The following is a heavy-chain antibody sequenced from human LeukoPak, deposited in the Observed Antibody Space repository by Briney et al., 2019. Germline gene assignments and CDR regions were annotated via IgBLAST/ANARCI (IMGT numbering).Heavy chain of an antibody. J-gene: IGHJ5*02. Sequence: GGSLRLSCAASGFTFSSYAMSWVRQAPGKGLEWVSAISGSGGSTYYADSVKGRFTISRDNSKNTLYLQMNSLRAEDTAVYYCAKDMVRGVITSDNWFDPWGQGTLVTVSS. CDR3: AKDMVRGVITSDNWFDP. CDR1: GFTFSSYA. CDR2: ISGSGGST. V-gene: IGHV3-23*01. D-gene: IGHD3-10*01.